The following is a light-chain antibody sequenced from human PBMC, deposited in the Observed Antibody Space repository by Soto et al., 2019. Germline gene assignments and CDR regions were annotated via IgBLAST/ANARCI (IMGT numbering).Light chain of an antibody. CDR2: GVT. Sequence: QSALTQPRSVSGSPGQSVTISCTGTGSDVGGYNFVSWYQQHPDKAPKLMIYGVTQRPSGVPDRFSGSKSGNTASLTISGLPAEEEADYYCCSYAGGPYVFGTGTKLTVL. CDR3: CSYAGGPYV. CDR1: GSDVGGYNF. V-gene: IGLV2-11*01. J-gene: IGLJ1*01.